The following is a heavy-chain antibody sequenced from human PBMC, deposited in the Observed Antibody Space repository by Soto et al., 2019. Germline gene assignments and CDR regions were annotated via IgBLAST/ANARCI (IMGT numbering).Heavy chain of an antibody. V-gene: IGHV4-31*03. J-gene: IGHJ4*02. D-gene: IGHD4-17*01. CDR2: IYYSGST. Sequence: QVQLQESGPGLVKPSQTLSLTCTVSGGSISSGGYYWSWIRQHPGKGLEWIGYIYYSGSTYYNPSLKSRFTKSLDTPKNQFSLKLSSVTAADTAVYYCARGNFFTGYGDVPTFDYWGQGTLVTVSS. CDR1: GGSISSGGYY. CDR3: ARGNFFTGYGDVPTFDY.